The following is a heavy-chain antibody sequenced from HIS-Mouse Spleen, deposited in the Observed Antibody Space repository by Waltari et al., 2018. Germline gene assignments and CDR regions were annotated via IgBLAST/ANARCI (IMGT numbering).Heavy chain of an antibody. CDR2: IYYSGST. CDR3: AREIPYSSSWYDWYFDL. Sequence: QLQLQESGPGLVKPSETLSLTCPVSGGSISSSSYYGGWSRQPPGKGLEWIGSIYYSGSTYYNPSLKSRVTISVDTSKNQFSLKLSSVTAADTAVYYCAREIPYSSSWYDWYFDLWGRGTLVTVSS. J-gene: IGHJ2*01. D-gene: IGHD6-13*01. CDR1: GGSISSSSYY. V-gene: IGHV4-39*07.